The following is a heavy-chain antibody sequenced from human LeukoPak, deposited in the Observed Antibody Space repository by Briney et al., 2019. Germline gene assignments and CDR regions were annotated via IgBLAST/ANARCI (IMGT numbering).Heavy chain of an antibody. Sequence: ASVKVSCKASGYTFTSYGISWVRQAPGQGLEWMGWINPNSGGTNYAQKFQGRVTMTRDTSISTAYMELSRLRSDDTAVYYCARRIAARMDVWGKGTTVTVSS. CDR2: INPNSGGT. D-gene: IGHD6-6*01. J-gene: IGHJ6*03. CDR3: ARRIAARMDV. V-gene: IGHV1-2*02. CDR1: GYTFTSYG.